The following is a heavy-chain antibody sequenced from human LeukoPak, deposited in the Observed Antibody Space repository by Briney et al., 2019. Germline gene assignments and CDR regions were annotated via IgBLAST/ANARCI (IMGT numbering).Heavy chain of an antibody. CDR3: ARKYSSGWTPSPPDY. J-gene: IGHJ4*02. CDR2: INPNSGGT. V-gene: IGHV1-2*02. D-gene: IGHD6-19*01. CDR1: GYTFTVYY. Sequence: ASVKLSCKASGYTFTVYYMHWVRQAPGQGLEWMGWINPNSGGTNYAQKFQGRVTMTRDTSISTAYMELSRLRSDDTAVYYCARKYSSGWTPSPPDYWGQGTLVTVSS.